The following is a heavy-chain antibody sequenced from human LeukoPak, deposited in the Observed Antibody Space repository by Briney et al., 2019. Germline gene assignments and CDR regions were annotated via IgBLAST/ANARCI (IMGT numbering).Heavy chain of an antibody. Sequence: PGGSLRLSCAASGFTFSSYGMHWVRQAPGKGLEWVAVISSDGSSHYADSGKGRFTISRDNSKNTLYLQMNSLRVEDTAVYHCARGLGGNSAAFDIWGQGTMVPVSS. J-gene: IGHJ3*02. CDR1: GFTFSSYG. V-gene: IGHV3-30*04. D-gene: IGHD4-23*01. CDR3: ARGLGGNSAAFDI. CDR2: ISSDGSS.